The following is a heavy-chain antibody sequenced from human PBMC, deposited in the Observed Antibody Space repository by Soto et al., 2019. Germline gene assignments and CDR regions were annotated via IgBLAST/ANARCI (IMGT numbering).Heavy chain of an antibody. V-gene: IGHV4-30-4*01. CDR2: IYYSGST. J-gene: IGHJ6*02. CDR3: ARDYRASYPAYYYYGMDV. Sequence: PSETLSLTCTVSGGSISSGDYYWSWIRQPPGKGLEWIGYIYYSGSTYYNPSLKSRVTISVDTSKNQFSLKLSSVTAADTAVYYCARDYRASYPAYYYYGMDVWGQGTTVTVSS. D-gene: IGHD3-16*02. CDR1: GGSISSGDYY.